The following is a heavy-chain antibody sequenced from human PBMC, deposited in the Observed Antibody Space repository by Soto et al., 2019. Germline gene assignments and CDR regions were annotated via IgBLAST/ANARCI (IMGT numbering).Heavy chain of an antibody. D-gene: IGHD2-2*01. CDR3: ARSLLDEYSSSWRSAYYGMDV. CDR2: INPNSGGT. CDR1: GFTFSAYY. J-gene: IGHJ6*02. Sequence: VSVTVSCKASGFTFSAYYSYWVRQAPGQGLEWIGWINPNSGGTNNAQKFQGRVTMTRDTSTSTVYMELSALISDDTAVYFCARSLLDEYSSSWRSAYYGMDVWGQGTTVTAP. V-gene: IGHV1-2*02.